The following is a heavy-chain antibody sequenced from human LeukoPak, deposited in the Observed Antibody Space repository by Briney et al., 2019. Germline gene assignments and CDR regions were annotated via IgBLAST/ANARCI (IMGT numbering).Heavy chain of an antibody. CDR1: GGSISSYY. D-gene: IGHD2-15*01. V-gene: IGHV4-4*07. J-gene: IGHJ5*02. CDR2: IYTSGST. CDR3: ARERVVAAGYLTLNWFDP. Sequence: SETLSLTCTVSGGSISSYYWSWIRQPAGKGLEWIGRIYTSGSTNYNPSLKSRVTMSVDTSKNQFSLKLSSVTAADTAVYYCARERVVAAGYLTLNWFDPGGQGTLVTVSS.